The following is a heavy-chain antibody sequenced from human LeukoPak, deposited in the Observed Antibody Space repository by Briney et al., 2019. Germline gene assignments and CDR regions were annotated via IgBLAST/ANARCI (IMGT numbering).Heavy chain of an antibody. D-gene: IGHD3-3*02. CDR1: GYAFTGYY. J-gene: IGHJ6*03. V-gene: IGHV1-2*02. CDR3: AGGVAVVFFDYYYYYMDV. Sequence: ASVKVSCKASGYAFTGYYMHWVRQAPGQGLEWMGWINPNSGGTNYAQKFQGRVTMTRDTSISPAYMELSRLRSDDTAVYYCAGGVAVVFFDYYYYYMDVWGKGTTVTVSS. CDR2: INPNSGGT.